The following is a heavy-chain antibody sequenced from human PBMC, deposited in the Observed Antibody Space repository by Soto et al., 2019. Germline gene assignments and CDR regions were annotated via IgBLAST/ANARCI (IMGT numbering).Heavy chain of an antibody. CDR1: GGTFSSYA. Sequence: GASVKVPCKASGGTFSSYAISWVRQAPGQGLEWMGGIIPIFGTANYAQKFQGRVTITADESTSTAYMELSSLRSEDTAVYYCASIVGATLDYWGQGTLVTVSS. CDR3: ASIVGATLDY. D-gene: IGHD1-26*01. J-gene: IGHJ4*02. V-gene: IGHV1-69*13. CDR2: IIPIFGTA.